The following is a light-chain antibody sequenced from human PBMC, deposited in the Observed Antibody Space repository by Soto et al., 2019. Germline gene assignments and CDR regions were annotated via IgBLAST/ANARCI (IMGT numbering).Light chain of an antibody. Sequence: QSALTQPASVSGSPGQSITISCTGTSSDVGYYNYVSWYQQHPGKVPTLMIYDVRDRPSGVSDRFSGSKSGNTASLTLSGLQAEDEADYFCSSYTSTSTLVFGTGTKVTVL. CDR1: SSDVGYYNY. CDR3: SSYTSTSTLV. CDR2: DVR. V-gene: IGLV2-14*03. J-gene: IGLJ1*01.